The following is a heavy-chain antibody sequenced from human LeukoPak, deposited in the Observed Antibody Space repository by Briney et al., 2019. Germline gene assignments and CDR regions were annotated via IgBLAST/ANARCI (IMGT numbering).Heavy chain of an antibody. J-gene: IGHJ4*02. CDR2: ISYDGSNK. V-gene: IGHV3-30-3*01. CDR3: ARGGPLPPIDY. CDR1: GFTFSSYA. Sequence: QPGGSLRLSCAASGFTFSSYAMHWVRQAPGKGLEWVAVISYDGSNKYYADSVKGRFTISRDNAKKSLYLQMNSLRAEDTAVYYCARGGPLPPIDYWGQGTLVTVSS.